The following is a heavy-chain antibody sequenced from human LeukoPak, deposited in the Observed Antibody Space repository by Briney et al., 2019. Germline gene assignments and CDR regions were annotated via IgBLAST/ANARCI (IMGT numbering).Heavy chain of an antibody. CDR1: GFTFGDYY. CDR2: ISISGSTI. Sequence: PAESLRLSCAASGFTFGDYYMSWIRQPPGRGLESVSYISISGSTIHDADSEKGRFTISTDNAKNSLYLEVNSLRDDDTAVYYCARNRKDSSCWVGGTLGYYYYMDVWGNGTTVTVSS. V-gene: IGHV3-11*01. J-gene: IGHJ6*03. D-gene: IGHD3-22*01. CDR3: ARNRKDSSCWVGGTLGYYYYMDV.